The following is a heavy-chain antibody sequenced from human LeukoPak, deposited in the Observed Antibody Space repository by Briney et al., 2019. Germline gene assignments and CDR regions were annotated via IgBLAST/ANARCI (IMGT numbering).Heavy chain of an antibody. Sequence: GGSLRLSCATSGFTFSSYAMSWVRQAPGKGLEWVSAISGSGGSTYYADSVKGRFTISRDNSKNTLCLQMNSPRAEDTAVYYCAKFHVVVAATGFDYWGQGTLVTVSS. CDR1: GFTFSSYA. V-gene: IGHV3-23*01. CDR3: AKFHVVVAATGFDY. D-gene: IGHD2-15*01. J-gene: IGHJ4*02. CDR2: ISGSGGST.